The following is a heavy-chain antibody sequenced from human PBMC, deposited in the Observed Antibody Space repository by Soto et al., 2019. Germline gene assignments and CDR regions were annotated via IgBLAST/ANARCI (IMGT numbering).Heavy chain of an antibody. CDR1: GFTFSSYS. Sequence: EVQLVESGGGLVQPGGSLRLSCAASGFTFSSYSMNWVRQAPGKGLEWVSYISSSSSNIYYADSVKGRFTISRDNAKNSLYLQMNSLRAEDTAVYYCARDRGYCSGGSCYPDYWGQGTLVTVSS. V-gene: IGHV3-48*01. CDR3: ARDRGYCSGGSCYPDY. CDR2: ISSSSSNI. J-gene: IGHJ4*02. D-gene: IGHD2-15*01.